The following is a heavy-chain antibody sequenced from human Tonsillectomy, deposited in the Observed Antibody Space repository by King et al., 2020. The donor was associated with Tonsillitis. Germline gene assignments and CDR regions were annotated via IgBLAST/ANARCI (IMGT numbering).Heavy chain of an antibody. J-gene: IGHJ4*02. CDR3: ARALLMPKVVDY. V-gene: IGHV4-59*01. Sequence: QLQESGPGLVKASETLSLTCAGSGGFISRYYWSWIRQPPWKGLEWIWYIDYSGSANHNPSLQSRVTISVDTSNNQFSLRLSSMTAADTAVYYCARALLMPKVVDYWGQGTLVTVSS. CDR2: IDYSGSA. D-gene: IGHD4-23*01. CDR1: GGFISRYY.